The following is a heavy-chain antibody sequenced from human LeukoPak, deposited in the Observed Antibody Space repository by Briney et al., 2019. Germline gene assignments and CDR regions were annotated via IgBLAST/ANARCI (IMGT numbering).Heavy chain of an antibody. Sequence: SETLSLTCTVSRGSISDSTYHWGWIRQPPGKGLEWIGSIYYSKNTYYNPSLKSRVTISADTSKNQSSLTLGSVSATDTAVYYCVSPRGFSYGYFDYWGQGTLVTVSS. D-gene: IGHD5-18*01. CDR2: IYYSKNT. CDR3: VSPRGFSYGYFDY. CDR1: RGSISDSTYH. J-gene: IGHJ4*02. V-gene: IGHV4-39*01.